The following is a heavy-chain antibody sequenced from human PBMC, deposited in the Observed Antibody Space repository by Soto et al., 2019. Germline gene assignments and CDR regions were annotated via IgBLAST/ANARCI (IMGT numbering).Heavy chain of an antibody. CDR1: GFSLRTSGVG. V-gene: IGHV2-5*01. J-gene: IGHJ5*02. D-gene: IGHD6-19*01. Sequence: SGPTLVNPTRTLTPTCIFSGFSLRTSGVGVGWIRQPPGKALEWLGFIYWNDDKRYSPSLKSRLTITKDTSKNQVVLTMTNMDPVDTATYYCAKSGSSGWYGWFDPWGQGTLVTVSS. CDR2: IYWNDDK. CDR3: AKSGSSGWYGWFDP.